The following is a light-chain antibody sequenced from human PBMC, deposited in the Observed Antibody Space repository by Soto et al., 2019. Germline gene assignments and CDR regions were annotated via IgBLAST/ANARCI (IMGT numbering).Light chain of an antibody. J-gene: IGKJ2*01. CDR1: QSVSNAF. CDR2: GVS. CDR3: QQYSSLPHT. Sequence: ESVLTQSPGTLSLSPGERATLSCRASQSVSNAFFAWYQQEPGQAPRLLIYGVSSRATGIPDRFSGSGSGTDITLTISRLEPEDFVVYFCQQYSSLPHTFGQGTKLEVK. V-gene: IGKV3-20*01.